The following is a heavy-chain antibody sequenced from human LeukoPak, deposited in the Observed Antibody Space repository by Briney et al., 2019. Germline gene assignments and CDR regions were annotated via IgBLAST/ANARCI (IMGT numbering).Heavy chain of an antibody. J-gene: IGHJ4*02. Sequence: SETLSLTCTVSGGSISRSSYYWGWIRQPPGKGLEWIGSIYYSGSTYHNPSLKSRVTISVDTSKNQFSLKLSSVTAADTAVYYCARHSGWAFDYWGQGTLVTVSS. CDR1: GGSISRSSYY. V-gene: IGHV4-39*01. D-gene: IGHD6-19*01. CDR3: ARHSGWAFDY. CDR2: IYYSGST.